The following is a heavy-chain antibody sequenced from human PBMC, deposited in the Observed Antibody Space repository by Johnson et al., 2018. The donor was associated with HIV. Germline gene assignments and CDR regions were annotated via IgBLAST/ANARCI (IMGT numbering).Heavy chain of an antibody. J-gene: IGHJ3*02. V-gene: IGHV3-15*01. D-gene: IGHD1-26*01. CDR2: IQSKTDGGTT. CDR3: TTRRVVGATPTPDDAFDI. Sequence: EVQLVESGGGVVQPGGSLRLSCAASGFNFSTHAMSWVRQAPGKGLEWVGRIQSKTDGGTTDYAAPVKGRFTISRDDSKNTLSQQMNSLKTEGTAVYYGTTRRVVGATPTPDDAFDIWGQGTMVTVSS. CDR1: GFNFSTHA.